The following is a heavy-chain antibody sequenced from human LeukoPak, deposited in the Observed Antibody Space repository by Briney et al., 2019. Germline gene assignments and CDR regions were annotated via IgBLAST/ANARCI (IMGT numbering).Heavy chain of an antibody. J-gene: IGHJ4*02. D-gene: IGHD3-22*01. CDR2: INPNSGGT. CDR1: GYSFTAYY. V-gene: IGHV1-2*02. Sequence: ASVKVSCKASGYSFTAYYIHWVRQAPGQGLEWMGWINPNSGGTNYAQKFQGRVTMARDTSISTAYMELSGLRSDDTAVYYCARERGDYYDSSGYYYGLDYWGQGTLVTVSS. CDR3: ARERGDYYDSSGYYYGLDY.